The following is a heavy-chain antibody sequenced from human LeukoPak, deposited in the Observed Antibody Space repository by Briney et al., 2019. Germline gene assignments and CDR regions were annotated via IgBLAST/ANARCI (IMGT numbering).Heavy chain of an antibody. J-gene: IGHJ4*02. V-gene: IGHV3-7*01. CDR1: GSTFSSYW. CDR2: IKQDGSEK. Sequence: GGSLRLSCAASGSTFSSYWMSWVRQAPGKGLEWVANIKQDGSEKYYVDSVKGRFTISRDNAKNSLYLQMNSLRAEDTAVYYCARSPLHFDYWGQGTLVTGSS. CDR3: ARSPLHFDY.